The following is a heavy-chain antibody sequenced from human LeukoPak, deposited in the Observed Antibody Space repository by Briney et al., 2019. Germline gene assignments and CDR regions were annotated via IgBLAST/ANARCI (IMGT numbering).Heavy chain of an antibody. Sequence: SETLSLTCAVSGGSISSSNWWSWVRQPPGKGLEWIGEIYHSGSTNYNPSLKSRVTISIDTSKNQLSLNLNSVTAADTAVYYCARAAAYNLDHWGQGTLVIVSS. J-gene: IGHJ4*02. CDR1: GGSISSSNW. D-gene: IGHD6-13*01. V-gene: IGHV4-4*02. CDR2: IYHSGST. CDR3: ARAAAYNLDH.